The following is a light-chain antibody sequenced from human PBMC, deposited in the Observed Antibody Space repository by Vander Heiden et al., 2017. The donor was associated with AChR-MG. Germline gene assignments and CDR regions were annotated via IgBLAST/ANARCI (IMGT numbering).Light chain of an antibody. CDR1: NIGSKN. CDR3: QVWDTSDHVV. V-gene: IGLV3-21*02. CDR2: EDS. J-gene: IGLJ2*01. Sequence: SYVLTQPPSVSVAPGQTARLACGGNNIGSKNVHWYQQKPGQAPVLVVYEDSDRPSGIPERFSGSNSGNTATLTISRVEAGDEADYYCQVWDTSDHVVFGGGTKLTVL.